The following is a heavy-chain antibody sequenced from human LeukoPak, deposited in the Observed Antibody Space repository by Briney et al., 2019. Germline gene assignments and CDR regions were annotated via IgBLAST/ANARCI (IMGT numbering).Heavy chain of an antibody. J-gene: IGHJ6*04. Sequence: PGGSLRLSCAASGFTFSSYTMNWVRQAPGKGLEWASSISSSSTYKYYADSVKGRFTISRDNAKNSLYLQMNSLRAEDTAVYYCAREMAWFGGLMDVWGKGTTVTISS. CDR3: AREMAWFGGLMDV. D-gene: IGHD3-10*01. CDR2: ISSSSTYK. V-gene: IGHV3-21*01. CDR1: GFTFSSYT.